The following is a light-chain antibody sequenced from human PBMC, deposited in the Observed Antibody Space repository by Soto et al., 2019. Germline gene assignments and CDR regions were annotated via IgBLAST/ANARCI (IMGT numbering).Light chain of an antibody. V-gene: IGKV3-20*01. CDR3: QHYSSAPYT. Sequence: EVVLTQSPGTLSLSPGERATLSCRASQSVSNFYLAWYQQKPGQAPRLLMYGASNRATGIPDRFSGSGSGTDFTLTISRLEPGDFAVYYCQHYSSAPYTFGQGTKLEIK. J-gene: IGKJ2*01. CDR2: GAS. CDR1: QSVSNFY.